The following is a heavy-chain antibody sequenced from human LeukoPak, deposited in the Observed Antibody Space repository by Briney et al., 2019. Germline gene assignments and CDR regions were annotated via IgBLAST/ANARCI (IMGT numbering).Heavy chain of an antibody. CDR1: GYSISSGYY. J-gene: IGHJ4*02. Sequence: SETLSLTCTVSGYSISSGYYWGWIRQSPGKGLEWIGSIYHSGSTYYNPSLKSRVTISVDTSKNHFSLKVSSVTAADTAVYYCAAIQGSFDYWGQGTLVIVSS. D-gene: IGHD2-15*01. CDR3: AAIQGSFDY. CDR2: IYHSGST. V-gene: IGHV4-38-2*02.